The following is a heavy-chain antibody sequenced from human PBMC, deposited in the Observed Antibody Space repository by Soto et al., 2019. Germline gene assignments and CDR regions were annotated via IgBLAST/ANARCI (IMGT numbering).Heavy chain of an antibody. V-gene: IGHV4-59*08. CDR2: IHYTGST. D-gene: IGHD4-4*01. J-gene: IGHJ4*02. CDR3: ARPSNEYRKSLDN. Sequence: QLQLQESGPGLVKPSETLSLTCPVSGGSISGYYWSWIRQPPGKGLEWSAFIHYTGSTSSNPSLESRLTISVDTSTNQLSLKLNSVTAADTAVYYCARPSNEYRKSLDNWGQGTLVTVSS. CDR1: GGSISGYY.